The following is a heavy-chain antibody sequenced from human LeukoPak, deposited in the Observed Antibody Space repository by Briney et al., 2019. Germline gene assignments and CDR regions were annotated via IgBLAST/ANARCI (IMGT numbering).Heavy chain of an antibody. Sequence: GASVKVSCKASGYTFTSYDINWVRQATGQGLEWMGWMNPNSGNTGYAQKFQGRVTMTRNTSISTAYMELSSLRPEDTAVYYCARGTRDSSGYSSGFDYWGQGTLVTVSS. CDR1: GYTFTSYD. D-gene: IGHD3-22*01. V-gene: IGHV1-8*01. CDR2: MNPNSGNT. CDR3: ARGTRDSSGYSSGFDY. J-gene: IGHJ4*02.